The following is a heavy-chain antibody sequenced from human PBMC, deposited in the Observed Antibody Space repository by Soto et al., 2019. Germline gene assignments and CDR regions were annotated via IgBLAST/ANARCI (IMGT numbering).Heavy chain of an antibody. CDR2: ITSDGDNT. CDR3: VRGHQLLRCYFEF. CDR1: GITFRNYA. Sequence: PGGSLRLSCSVSGITFRNYAMHWVRQAPGRGLEYVSGITSDGDNTWHADSVKDRFTISGDNSDDTLYLQMTSLRVEDSAKYYCVRGHQLLRCYFEFWGPGTLVTDCS. D-gene: IGHD3-10*01. V-gene: IGHV3-64D*08. J-gene: IGHJ4*01.